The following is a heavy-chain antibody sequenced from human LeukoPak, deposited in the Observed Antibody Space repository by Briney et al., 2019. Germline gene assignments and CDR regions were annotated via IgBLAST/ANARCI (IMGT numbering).Heavy chain of an antibody. CDR2: ISDIGSI. CDR1: GGSISSYY. V-gene: IGHV4-59*08. CDR3: AGHHPRNTVDF. Sequence: SQTLSLTCTVSGGSISSYYWSWIRQPPGKGLEWIAYISDIGSINYNPSLKSQGTIPFVPSTNQFSLKLSSVTAADTAVYYCAGHHPRNTVDFWGQGTLVTVSS. J-gene: IGHJ4*02. D-gene: IGHD2/OR15-2a*01.